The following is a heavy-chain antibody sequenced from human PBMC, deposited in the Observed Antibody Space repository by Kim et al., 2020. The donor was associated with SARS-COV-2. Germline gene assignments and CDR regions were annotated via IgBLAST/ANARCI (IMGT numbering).Heavy chain of an antibody. CDR2: INHSGST. CDR3: ARGVSIAAATYYGMDV. Sequence: SETLSLTCAVYGGSFSGYYWSWIRQPPGKGLEWIGEINHSGSTNYNPSLKSRVTISVDTSKNQFSLKLSSVTAADTAVYYCARGVSIAAATYYGMDVWGQGTTVTVSS. J-gene: IGHJ6*02. D-gene: IGHD6-6*01. CDR1: GGSFSGYY. V-gene: IGHV4-34*01.